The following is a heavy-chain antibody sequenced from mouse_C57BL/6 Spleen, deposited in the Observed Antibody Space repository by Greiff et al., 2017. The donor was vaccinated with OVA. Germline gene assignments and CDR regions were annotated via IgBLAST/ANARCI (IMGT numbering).Heavy chain of an antibody. CDR1: GFNIKNTY. CDR3: LRYCGTPAWFAY. D-gene: IGHD1-1*01. CDR2: IDPANGNT. V-gene: IGHV14-3*01. J-gene: IGHJ3*01. Sequence: VQLQQSVAELVRPGASVKLSCTASGFNIKNTYMHWVKQRPEQGLEWIGWIDPANGNTKYAPKVQGKVTITADTSSNTAYLQLRSLRSEDTAIYYCLRYCGTPAWFAYWGQGTLVTVSA.